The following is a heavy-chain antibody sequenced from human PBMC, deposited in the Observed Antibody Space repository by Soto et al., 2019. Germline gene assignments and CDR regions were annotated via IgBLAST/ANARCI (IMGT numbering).Heavy chain of an antibody. CDR3: ARVAAAGNGIDY. CDR2: IGTAGDT. D-gene: IGHD6-13*01. J-gene: IGHJ4*02. Sequence: GGSLRLSCAASGFTFSSYDMHWVRQATGKGLEWVSAIGTAGDTYYPGSVKGRFTISRENAKNSLYLQMNSLRAGDTAVYYCARVAAAGNGIDYWGQGTLVTVSS. CDR1: GFTFSSYD. V-gene: IGHV3-13*01.